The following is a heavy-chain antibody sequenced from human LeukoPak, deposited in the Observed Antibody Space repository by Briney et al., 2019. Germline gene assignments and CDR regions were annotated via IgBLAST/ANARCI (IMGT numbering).Heavy chain of an antibody. CDR2: MSSDESTT. CDR1: GFTLSSYW. V-gene: IGHV3-74*01. CDR3: ARSVPDYTRFDY. D-gene: IGHD4-11*01. J-gene: IGHJ4*02. Sequence: GGSLRLSCAASGFTLSSYWMHWARQTPGKGLVWVSRMSSDESTTNYADSVRGRFTISRDNAKNSLYLQMNSLRAEDTALYYCARSVPDYTRFDYWGQGALVTVSS.